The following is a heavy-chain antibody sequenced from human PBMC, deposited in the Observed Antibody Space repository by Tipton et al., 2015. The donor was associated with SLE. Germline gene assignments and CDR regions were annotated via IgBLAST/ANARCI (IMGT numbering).Heavy chain of an antibody. V-gene: IGHV3-64*01. CDR1: GFTFDDYA. CDR3: ARDLTFSTFWGGFFDH. CDR2: ISSNGGAA. Sequence: GSLRLSCAASGFTFDDYAIHWVRQAPGKGLEYVSAISSNGGAAYYANSVRGRFTVSRDNSKSTLFLQMDSLTVDDMGVYYCARDLTFSTFWGGFFDHWGQGTLVTVSS. D-gene: IGHD3-3*01. J-gene: IGHJ4*02.